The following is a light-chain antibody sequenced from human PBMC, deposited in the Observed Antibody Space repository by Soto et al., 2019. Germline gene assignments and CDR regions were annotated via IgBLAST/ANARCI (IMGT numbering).Light chain of an antibody. CDR3: AAWDDSLSGAV. Sequence: QSALTQPPSASGTPGQRVTISCSGSRSNIGSSNVYWYQQLPGTAPKLLIYKDSQRPSWVPDRFSGSKSGTSASLAISGLRSEDEAEYSCAAWDDSLSGAVFGGGTQLTVL. J-gene: IGLJ7*01. V-gene: IGLV1-47*01. CDR2: KDS. CDR1: RSNIGSSN.